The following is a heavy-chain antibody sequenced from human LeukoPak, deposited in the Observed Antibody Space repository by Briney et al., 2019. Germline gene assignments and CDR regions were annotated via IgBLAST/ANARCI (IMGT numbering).Heavy chain of an antibody. CDR1: GFTFSSYE. CDR3: ARDLPWFDS. V-gene: IGHV3-48*03. J-gene: IGHJ5*01. Sequence: GGSLRLSCAASGFTFSSYEMNWVRQAPGKGLEWVSQIRDSGSTIHYAESVKGRFTISRDNAKNSLYLEMHSLRAEDTAVYYCARDLPWFDSWGQGTLVTVSS. CDR2: IRDSGSTI.